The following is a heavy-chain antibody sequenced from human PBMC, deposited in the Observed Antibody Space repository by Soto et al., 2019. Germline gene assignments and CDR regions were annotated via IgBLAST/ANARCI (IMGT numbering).Heavy chain of an antibody. Sequence: SETLSLTCAVYAGSFSHYYWNWIRQSPGKGLEWIGKIKHSGSGNYNPSLRSRVSISVDMSKNQFSLGLTSVTAADTAVYYCARGGSSDWQVALDIWGQGTMVTVSS. CDR3: ARGGSSDWQVALDI. CDR1: AGSFSHYY. D-gene: IGHD6-19*01. V-gene: IGHV4-34*01. CDR2: IKHSGSG. J-gene: IGHJ3*02.